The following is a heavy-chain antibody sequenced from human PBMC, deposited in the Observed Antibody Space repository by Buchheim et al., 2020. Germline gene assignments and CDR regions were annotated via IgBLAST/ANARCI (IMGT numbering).Heavy chain of an antibody. D-gene: IGHD3-10*01. V-gene: IGHV3-15*01. J-gene: IGHJ4*02. Sequence: EVQLVESGGGFVKPGESLRLSCAASGFTFSGAWMTWVRQAPGKGLEYIGRIKSKADGETTDYTAPVKGRFTISSDDSINTLYLQMNSLKTDDIAVYYCNADVPVRGGGEFDYWGQGT. CDR2: IKSKADGETT. CDR1: GFTFSGAW. CDR3: NADVPVRGGGEFDY.